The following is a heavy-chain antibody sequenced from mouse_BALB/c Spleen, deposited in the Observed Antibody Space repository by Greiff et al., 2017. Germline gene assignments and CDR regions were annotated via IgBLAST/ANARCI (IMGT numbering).Heavy chain of an antibody. D-gene: IGHD2-14*01. CDR3: ARHEVRRNWYFDV. V-gene: IGHV5-12-2*01. J-gene: IGHJ1*01. CDR2: ISNGGGST. CDR1: GFTFSSYT. Sequence: EVQGVESGGGLVQPGGSLKLSCAASGFTFSSYTMSWVRQTPEKRLEWVAYISNGGGSTYYPDTVKGRFTISRDNAKNTLYLQMSSLKSEDTAMYYCARHEVRRNWYFDVWGAGTTVTVSS.